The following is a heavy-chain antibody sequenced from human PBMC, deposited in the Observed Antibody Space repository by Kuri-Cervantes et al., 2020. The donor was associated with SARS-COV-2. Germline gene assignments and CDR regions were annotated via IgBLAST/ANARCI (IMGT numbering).Heavy chain of an antibody. Sequence: GSLRLSCTVSGGSISSTIYYWGWVRQPPGKGLEWVGSIYHGGRTYYHPGRTYYNPSLQSRVTISVGAPKNQFSLRLSSVTAADTAIYYCARYLAARPGSGWFDPWGQGILVTVSS. CDR2: IYHGGRT. J-gene: IGHJ5*02. CDR3: ARYLAARPGSGWFDP. V-gene: IGHV4-39*01. CDR1: GGSISSTIYY. D-gene: IGHD6-6*01.